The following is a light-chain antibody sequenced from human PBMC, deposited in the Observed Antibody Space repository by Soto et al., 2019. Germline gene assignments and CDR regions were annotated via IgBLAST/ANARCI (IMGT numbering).Light chain of an antibody. Sequence: QSVLTQPPSASGTPGQRVTLSCSGSSSNIGFNAVNWYQQLPGTAPKLVMHGNSQRPSGVPDRFSGSKSGTSASLAITGLQAEDEADYYCQSYDSGLSDVVFGGGTKLTVL. V-gene: IGLV1-44*01. CDR1: SSNIGFNA. CDR2: GNS. CDR3: QSYDSGLSDVV. J-gene: IGLJ2*01.